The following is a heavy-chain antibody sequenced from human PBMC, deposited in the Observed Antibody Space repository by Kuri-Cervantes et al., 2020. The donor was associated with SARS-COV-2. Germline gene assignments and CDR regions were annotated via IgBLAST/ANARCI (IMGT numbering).Heavy chain of an antibody. Sequence: ASVKVSCKASGYTFTSYAMHWVRQAPGQRLEWMGWSNAGNGNTKYSQKFQGRVTITADESTSTAYMELSSLRSEDTAVYYCARDKIDVGYFDYWGQGTLVTVSS. D-gene: IGHD1-26*01. CDR3: ARDKIDVGYFDY. V-gene: IGHV1-3*01. J-gene: IGHJ4*02. CDR2: SNAGNGNT. CDR1: GYTFTSYA.